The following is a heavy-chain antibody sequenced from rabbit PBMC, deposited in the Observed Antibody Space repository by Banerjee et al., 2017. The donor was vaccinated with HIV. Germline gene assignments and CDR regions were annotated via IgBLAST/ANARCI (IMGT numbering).Heavy chain of an antibody. J-gene: IGHJ4*01. CDR1: GIDFSSYYY. CDR2: THTADGNT. V-gene: IGHV1S40*01. CDR3: ARTSSSGYLFNL. D-gene: IGHD1-1*01. Sequence: QSLEESGGDLVKPGASLTLTCKASGIDFSSYYYICWVRQAPGKGLEWIGCTHTADGNTYYASWAKGRFTISLDNAQNTVFLQMTSLTAADTATYFCARTSSSGYLFNLWGPGTLVTVS.